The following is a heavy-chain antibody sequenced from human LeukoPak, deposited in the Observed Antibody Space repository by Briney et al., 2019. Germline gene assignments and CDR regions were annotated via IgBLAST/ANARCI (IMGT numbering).Heavy chain of an antibody. CDR2: ISSSSSYI. V-gene: IGHV3-21*01. CDR3: ARVGRGYYYDSSGYYFDY. J-gene: IGHJ4*02. CDR1: GFTFSSYS. Sequence: GGSLRLSCAASGFTFSSYSMNWVRQAPGKGLEWVSSISSSSSYIYYADSVKGRFTISRDNAKNSLYLQMNSLRAEDTAVYYCARVGRGYYYDSSGYYFDYWGQGTLVTVSS. D-gene: IGHD3-22*01.